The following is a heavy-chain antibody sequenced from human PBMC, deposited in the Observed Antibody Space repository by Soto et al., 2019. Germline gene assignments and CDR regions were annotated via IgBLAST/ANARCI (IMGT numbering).Heavy chain of an antibody. V-gene: IGHV3-74*01. Sequence: EVQLVESGGGLVLPGGSLRLSCAASGFTFSRYWMHWVRQAPGKGLVWVSRISSYGSDTHYADSVKGRFTISRDNAKSTLYLHMTRQSVEDPAVYYCVGNNADEEGYYRYGMDVWGQGTTVTVSS. J-gene: IGHJ6*02. CDR1: GFTFSRYW. CDR3: VGNNADEEGYYRYGMDV. D-gene: IGHD4-4*01. CDR2: ISSYGSDT.